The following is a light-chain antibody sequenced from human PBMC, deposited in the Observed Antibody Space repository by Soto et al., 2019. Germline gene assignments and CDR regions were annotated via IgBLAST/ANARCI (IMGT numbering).Light chain of an antibody. CDR2: EVS. J-gene: IGLJ3*02. CDR1: SSDVGVSNL. CDR3: CSCANRRGL. V-gene: IGLV2-23*02. Sequence: QSALTQPASVSGSPGQSITISCTGSSSDVGVSNLVSWYQQHPGKAPKLIIYEVSQRPSGVSNRFSGSKSGNTASLTISGVQADDGGDYYCCSCANRRGLFGAGTKVTVL.